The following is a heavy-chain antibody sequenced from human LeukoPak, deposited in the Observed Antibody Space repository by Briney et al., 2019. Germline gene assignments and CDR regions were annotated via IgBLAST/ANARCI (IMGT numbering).Heavy chain of an antibody. CDR1: GFTFSSYW. Sequence: GGSLRLSCAASGFTFSSYWMSSVRQAPGKGLEWVANIKQDGSEKYYVDSVKGRFTISRDNAKNSLYLQMNNLRDEDTAIYYCTKAGVVGAKAGFDNWGQGTLVTVSS. J-gene: IGHJ4*02. V-gene: IGHV3-7*01. D-gene: IGHD1-26*01. CDR2: IKQDGSEK. CDR3: TKAGVVGAKAGFDN.